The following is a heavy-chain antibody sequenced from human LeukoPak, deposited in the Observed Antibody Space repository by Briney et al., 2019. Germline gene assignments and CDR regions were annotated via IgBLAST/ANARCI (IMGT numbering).Heavy chain of an antibody. CDR2: INLNSGGT. V-gene: IGHV1-2*02. D-gene: IGHD2-15*01. CDR3: ARVRRVAAPDFDY. J-gene: IGHJ4*02. Sequence: ASVKVSCKASGYTFTGYYMQWVRQAPGQGLEWMGWINLNSGGTNYAQKFQGRVTMTRDTSISTAYMELSRLRSDDTAVYYCARVRRVAAPDFDYWGQGTLVTVSS. CDR1: GYTFTGYY.